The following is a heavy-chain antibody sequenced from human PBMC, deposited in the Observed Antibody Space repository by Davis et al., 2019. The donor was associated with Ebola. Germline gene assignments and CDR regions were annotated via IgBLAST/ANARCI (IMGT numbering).Heavy chain of an antibody. D-gene: IGHD3-10*01. J-gene: IGHJ2*01. CDR1: AYTFTDYY. CDR2: INPKTGGT. V-gene: IGHV1-2*02. Sequence: ASVKVSCKASAYTFTDYYIHWVRHAPGQGLEWMGWINPKTGGTNYGQKFQGRVTMTRDTSISTVYIELSRLRSDDTAVYHCARDGNVYGSGRGYLDRWGRGTLVTVSS. CDR3: ARDGNVYGSGRGYLDR.